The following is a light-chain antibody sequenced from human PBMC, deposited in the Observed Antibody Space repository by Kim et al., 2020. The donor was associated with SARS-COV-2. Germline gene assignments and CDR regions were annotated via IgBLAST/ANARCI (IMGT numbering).Light chain of an antibody. CDR1: QSISSY. J-gene: IGKJ1*01. CDR3: QQSYSTPRGT. CDR2: AAS. V-gene: IGKV1-39*01. Sequence: DIQMTQSPSSLSASVGDRVTITCRASQSISSYLNWYQQKPGKAPKLLIYAASSLQSGVPSRFSGSGSGTDFTLTISSLQPEDFANYYCQQSYSTPRGTFGQGTKVEIK.